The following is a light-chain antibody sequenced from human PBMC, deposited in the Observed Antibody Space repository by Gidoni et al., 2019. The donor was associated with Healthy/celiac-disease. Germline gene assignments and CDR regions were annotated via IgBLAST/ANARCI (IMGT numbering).Light chain of an antibody. CDR1: QCVSSN. Sequence: IVLTQYPATLSVSPGERATLSCRASQCVSSNLDWYQQKPGPAPRLLIYGASTRATGIPARFSGSGSGTDFTLTISSLQSEDFAVYYCQQYNNLPLITFGQGTRLEIK. CDR2: GAS. V-gene: IGKV3-15*01. J-gene: IGKJ5*01. CDR3: QQYNNLPLIT.